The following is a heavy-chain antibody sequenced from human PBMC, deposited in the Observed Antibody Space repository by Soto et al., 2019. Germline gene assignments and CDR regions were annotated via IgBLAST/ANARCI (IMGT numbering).Heavy chain of an antibody. CDR1: GFTFSSYG. CDR2: ISYDGSNK. V-gene: IGHV3-30*18. J-gene: IGHJ6*02. D-gene: IGHD2-15*01. CDR3: AKGVVRTIPYYYYGMDV. Sequence: QVQLVESGGGVVQPGRSLRLSCAASGFTFSSYGMHWVRQAPGKGLEWVAVISYDGSNKYYADSVKGRFTISRDNSKNTLDLQMNSLKAEDTAVYYWAKGVVRTIPYYYYGMDVWGQGTTVTVSS.